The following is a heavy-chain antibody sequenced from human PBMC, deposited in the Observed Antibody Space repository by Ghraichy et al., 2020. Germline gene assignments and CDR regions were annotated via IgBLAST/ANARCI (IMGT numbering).Heavy chain of an antibody. CDR1: GHIFSTNY. CDR3: ASGRGSGSAGYYPYYYGLDV. V-gene: IGHV1-2*02. Sequence: ASVKVSCKASGHIFSTNYIDWLRQAPGQAPEWMGRINPTNGVTDYAQKFEGRVTITRDTSITTAYLELTRLGSDDTAVYFCASGRGSGSAGYYPYYYGLDVWGQGTTVAVSS. J-gene: IGHJ6*02. CDR2: INPTNGVT. D-gene: IGHD3-10*01.